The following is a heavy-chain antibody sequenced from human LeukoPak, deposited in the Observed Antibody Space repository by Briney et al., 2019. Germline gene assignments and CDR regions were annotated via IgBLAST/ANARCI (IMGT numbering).Heavy chain of an antibody. J-gene: IGHJ4*02. CDR1: GGPLSSSRYY. CDR2: IYYSGST. Sequence: SETLSLTCTVSGGPLSSSRYYRGWIRQPPGKGLEWIGSIYYSGSTYYNPSLKSRVTISVDTSKNQFSLKLSSVTAADTAVYYCARQTIYSSTPFDYWGQGTLVTVSS. CDR3: ARQTIYSSTPFDY. D-gene: IGHD6-13*01. V-gene: IGHV4-39*01.